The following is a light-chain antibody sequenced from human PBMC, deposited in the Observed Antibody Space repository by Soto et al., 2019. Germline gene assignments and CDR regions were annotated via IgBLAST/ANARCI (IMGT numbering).Light chain of an antibody. V-gene: IGLV2-14*01. CDR3: SSYTSSNTHVV. J-gene: IGLJ2*01. CDR1: SSDVGGYNY. Sequence: QSALTQPASGSGSPGQSITISCTGTSSDVGGYNYVSWYQQHPGKAPKLMIYEVSNRPSGVSNCFSGSKSGNTAYLTISGLQAEDEADYYCSSYTSSNTHVVFGGGTKVTVL. CDR2: EVS.